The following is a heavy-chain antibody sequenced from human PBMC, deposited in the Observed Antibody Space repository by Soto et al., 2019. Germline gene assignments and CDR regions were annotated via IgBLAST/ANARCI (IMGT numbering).Heavy chain of an antibody. Sequence: GSLRLSCAASGLTFSSYAMHWVRQAPGKGLEWVAVISYDGSNKYYADSVKGRFTISRDNSKNTLYLQMNSLRAEDTAVYYCASPYYYDSSGYRQNFDYWGQGTLVTVSS. D-gene: IGHD3-22*01. CDR3: ASPYYYDSSGYRQNFDY. J-gene: IGHJ4*02. CDR2: ISYDGSNK. CDR1: GLTFSSYA. V-gene: IGHV3-30-3*01.